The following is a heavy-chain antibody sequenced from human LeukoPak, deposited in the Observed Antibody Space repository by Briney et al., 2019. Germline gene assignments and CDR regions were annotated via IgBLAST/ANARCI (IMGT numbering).Heavy chain of an antibody. J-gene: IGHJ5*02. V-gene: IGHV4-59*08. D-gene: IGHD5-18*01. CDR1: GGSISSYY. CDR2: IYYSGST. CDR3: ARWGPAAMAHNWFDP. Sequence: PSETLSLTCTVSGGSISSYYWSWIRQPPGKGLEWIGYIYYSGSTNYNPSLKSRVTISVDTSKNQFSLKLSSVTAADTAVYHCARWGPAAMAHNWFDPWGQGTLVTVSS.